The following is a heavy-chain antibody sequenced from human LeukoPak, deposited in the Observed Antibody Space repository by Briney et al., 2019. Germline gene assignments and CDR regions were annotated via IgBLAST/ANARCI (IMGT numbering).Heavy chain of an antibody. Sequence: WASVKVSCKASGYTFTGYYMHWVRQAPGQGLEWMGRINPNSGGTNYAQKFQGRVTMTRDTSISTAYMELSRLRSDDTAVYYCAREGWSTYYYDSSGYHGFDYWGQGTLVTVSS. CDR3: AREGWSTYYYDSSGYHGFDY. J-gene: IGHJ4*02. CDR2: INPNSGGT. D-gene: IGHD3-22*01. CDR1: GYTFTGYY. V-gene: IGHV1-2*06.